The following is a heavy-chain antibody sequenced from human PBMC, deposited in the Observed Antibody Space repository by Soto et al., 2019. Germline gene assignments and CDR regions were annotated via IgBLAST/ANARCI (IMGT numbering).Heavy chain of an antibody. D-gene: IGHD1-1*01. CDR3: AREEGPDWNDVNWFDP. CDR2: INPSGGST. Sequence: ASVKVSCKASGYTFTSYYMHWVRQAPGQGLEWKGIINPSGGSTSYAQKFQGRVTMTRDASTSTVYMELSSLRSEDTAVYYCAREEGPDWNDVNWFDPWGQGTLVTVSS. J-gene: IGHJ5*02. CDR1: GYTFTSYY. V-gene: IGHV1-46*03.